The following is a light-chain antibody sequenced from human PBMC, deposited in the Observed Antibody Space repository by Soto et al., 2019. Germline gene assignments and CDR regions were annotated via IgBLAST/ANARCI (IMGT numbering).Light chain of an antibody. CDR2: GAS. CDR1: QSISDT. J-gene: IGKJ1*01. V-gene: IGKV3-15*01. CDR3: QQYNNLPWT. Sequence: FVMSQFPATLSVSPGGGATLSCRASQSISDTLAWYQQKPGQAPRLLIHGASTRATGFPARFSGSGSGTDFTLTISSLQSEDFTVYYCQQYNNLPWTFGQGSKVDI.